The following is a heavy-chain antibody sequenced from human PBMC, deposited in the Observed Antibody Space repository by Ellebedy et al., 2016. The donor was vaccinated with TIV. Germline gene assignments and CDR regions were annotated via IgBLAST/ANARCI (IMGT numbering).Heavy chain of an antibody. CDR2: IIPIFGTA. V-gene: IGHV1-69*13. D-gene: IGHD5/OR15-5a*01. CDR1: GGTFSSYA. CDR3: ARGRSPSTEYYYYGMDV. J-gene: IGHJ6*02. Sequence: SVKVSXXASGGTFSSYAISWVRQAPGQGLEWMGGIIPIFGTANYAQKFQGRVTIPADESTSTAYMELSSLRSEDTAVYYCARGRSPSTEYYYYGMDVWGQGTTVTVSS.